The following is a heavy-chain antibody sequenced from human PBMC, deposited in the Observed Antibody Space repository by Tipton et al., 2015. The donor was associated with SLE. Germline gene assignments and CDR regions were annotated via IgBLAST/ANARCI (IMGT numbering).Heavy chain of an antibody. CDR2: ISAYNGNT. J-gene: IGHJ5*02. D-gene: IGHD3-22*01. Sequence: QLVQSGPEVKKPGASVKVSCKASGYTFTSYGISWVRQAPGQGLEWMGWISAYNGNTNYAQKLQGRVTMTTDTSTSTAYMELRSLRSDDTAVYYCARDRPYYYDSSGYLNWFDPWGQGTLVTVSS. V-gene: IGHV1-18*01. CDR3: ARDRPYYYDSSGYLNWFDP. CDR1: GYTFTSYG.